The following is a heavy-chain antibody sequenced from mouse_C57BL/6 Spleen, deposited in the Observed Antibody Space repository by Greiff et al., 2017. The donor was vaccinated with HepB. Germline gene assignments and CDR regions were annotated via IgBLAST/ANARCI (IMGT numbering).Heavy chain of an antibody. CDR2: IDPSDSYT. Sequence: QVQLQQPGAELVMPGASVKLSCKASGYTFTSYWMHWVKQRPGQGLEWIGEIDPSDSYTNYNQKFKGKSTLTVDKSSSTAYMQLSSLTSEDSAVYYCARGRLNYYAMDYWGQGTSVTVSS. CDR1: GYTFTSYW. V-gene: IGHV1-69*01. D-gene: IGHD2-4*01. J-gene: IGHJ4*01. CDR3: ARGRLNYYAMDY.